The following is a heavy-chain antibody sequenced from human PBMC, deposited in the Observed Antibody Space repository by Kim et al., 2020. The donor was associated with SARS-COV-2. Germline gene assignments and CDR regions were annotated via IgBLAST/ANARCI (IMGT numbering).Heavy chain of an antibody. D-gene: IGHD6-19*01. CDR3: ASSGWNYYYGMDV. J-gene: IGHJ6*02. V-gene: IGHV3-7*01. Sequence: GGSLRLSCAASGFTFSSYWMSWVRQAPGKGLEWVANIKQDGSEKYYVDSVKGRFTISRDNAKNSLYLQMNSLRAEDTAVYYCASSGWNYYYGMDVWGQGTTVTVSS. CDR2: IKQDGSEK. CDR1: GFTFSSYW.